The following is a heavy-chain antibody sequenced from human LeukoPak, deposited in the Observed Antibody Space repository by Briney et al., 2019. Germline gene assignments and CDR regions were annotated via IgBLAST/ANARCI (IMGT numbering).Heavy chain of an antibody. Sequence: PGGSLRLSCAASGFTFSDYYMSWIRQAPGKGLEWVSYISSSGSTIYYADSVKGRFTISRDNAKNSLYLQMNSLRAEDTAVYYCARANRGYSYGYYYYYYYMDVWGKGTTVTVSS. CDR2: ISSSGSTI. D-gene: IGHD5-18*01. CDR3: ARANRGYSYGYYYYYYYMDV. CDR1: GFTFSDYY. J-gene: IGHJ6*03. V-gene: IGHV3-11*04.